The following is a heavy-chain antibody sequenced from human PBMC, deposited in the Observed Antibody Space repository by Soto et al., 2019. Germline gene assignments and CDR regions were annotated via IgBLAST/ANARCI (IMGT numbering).Heavy chain of an antibody. CDR1: GFTFSSYA. D-gene: IGHD6-19*01. J-gene: IGHJ4*02. V-gene: IGHV3-23*01. CDR2: ISGSGGST. Sequence: GGSLRLSCAASGFTFSSYAMSWVRQAPGKGLEWVSAISGSGGSTYYADSVKGRFTISRDNSKNTLYLQMNSLRAEDTAVYYCAKEFIAVAGPRCESYFDYWGQGTLVTVSS. CDR3: AKEFIAVAGPRCESYFDY.